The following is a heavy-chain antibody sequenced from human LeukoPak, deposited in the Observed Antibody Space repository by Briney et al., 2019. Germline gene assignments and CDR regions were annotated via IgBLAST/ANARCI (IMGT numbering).Heavy chain of an antibody. J-gene: IGHJ3*02. D-gene: IGHD2-15*01. V-gene: IGHV1-2*02. CDR1: GYTFTGYY. Sequence: ASVKVSCKASGYTFTGYYMHWVRQAPGQGLEWMGWINPNSGGTNYAQKFQGRVTMTRDTSISTVYMELSRLRSDDTAVYYCARDRCSGGSCYSGRSAFDIWGQGTMVTVSS. CDR3: ARDRCSGGSCYSGRSAFDI. CDR2: INPNSGGT.